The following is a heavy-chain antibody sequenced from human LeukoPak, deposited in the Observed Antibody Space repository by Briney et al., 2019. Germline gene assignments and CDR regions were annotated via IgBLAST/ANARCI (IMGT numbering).Heavy chain of an antibody. V-gene: IGHV3-23*01. CDR2: ISNSGASV. CDR3: AKEPREYCSSTSCPNWFDS. CDR1: GFTFSSYA. D-gene: IGHD2-2*01. Sequence: GGSLRLSCAASGFTFSSYAVSWVRQAPGKGLEWVSAISNSGASVYYADSVKGRFTISRDNSKNTLYLQMNSLRAEDAAVYYCAKEPREYCSSTSCPNWFDSWGQGTLVTVSS. J-gene: IGHJ5*01.